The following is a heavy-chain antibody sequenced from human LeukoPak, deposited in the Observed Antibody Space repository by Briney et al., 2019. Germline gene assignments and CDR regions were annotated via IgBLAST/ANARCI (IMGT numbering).Heavy chain of an antibody. CDR1: GGSISSSNW. Sequence: SETLSLTCAVSGGSISSSNWWSWIRQPPGKGLEWIGEIYHSGSTNYNPSLKSRVTISVDKSKTQFSLKLSSVTAADTAVYYCARHISGSRRGWYVYWGQGTLVIVSS. CDR3: ARHISGSRRGWYVY. J-gene: IGHJ4*02. D-gene: IGHD6-19*01. V-gene: IGHV4-4*02. CDR2: IYHSGST.